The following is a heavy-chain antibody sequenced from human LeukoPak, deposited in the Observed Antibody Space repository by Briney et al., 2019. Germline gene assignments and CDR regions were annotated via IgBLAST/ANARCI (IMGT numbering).Heavy chain of an antibody. CDR1: GFTFSSYS. V-gene: IGHV3-21*04. CDR2: ISDNSYWN. Sequence: GGSLRLSCAASGFTFSSYSMSWVRQAPGKGLEWVSSISDNSYWNYYADSVEGRFFISRDNAKNSLYLQMDSLRAEDTAKYYCAKSLLTTASGTGRAFDIWGQGTMVTVSA. J-gene: IGHJ3*02. D-gene: IGHD1-26*01. CDR3: AKSLLTTASGTGRAFDI.